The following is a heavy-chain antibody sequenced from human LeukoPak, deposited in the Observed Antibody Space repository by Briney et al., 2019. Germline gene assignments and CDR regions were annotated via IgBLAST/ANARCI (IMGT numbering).Heavy chain of an antibody. Sequence: GGSLRLSCAASGFTFSSYWMSWVRQAPGKGLEWVANIKQDGSEKYYVDSVKGRFTISRDNTKNSLYLQMNSLRAEDTAVYYCAREKKSSYYYYMDVWGKGTTVTVSS. D-gene: IGHD3-16*02. CDR1: GFTFSSYW. V-gene: IGHV3-7*01. J-gene: IGHJ6*03. CDR3: AREKKSSYYYYMDV. CDR2: IKQDGSEK.